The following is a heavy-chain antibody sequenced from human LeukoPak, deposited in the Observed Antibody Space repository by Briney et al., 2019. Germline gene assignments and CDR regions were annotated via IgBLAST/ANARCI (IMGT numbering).Heavy chain of an antibody. V-gene: IGHV3-30*02. CDR2: IRYDGSNK. Sequence: GGSLRLSCAASGFTFSSHGTHWVRQAPGKGLEWVAFIRYDGSNKYYADSVKGRFTISRDNSKNTLYLQMNSLRAEDTAVYYCAKDGVMVRGVISRFMDVWGKGTTVTVSS. J-gene: IGHJ6*03. CDR1: GFTFSSHG. CDR3: AKDGVMVRGVISRFMDV. D-gene: IGHD3-10*01.